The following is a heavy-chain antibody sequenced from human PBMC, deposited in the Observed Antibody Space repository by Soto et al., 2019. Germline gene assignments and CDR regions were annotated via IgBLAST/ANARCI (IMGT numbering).Heavy chain of an antibody. D-gene: IGHD4-4*01. CDR1: GGSISSGGYY. Sequence: SETLSLTCTVSGGSISSGGYYWSWIRQHPGKGLEWIGYIYYSGSTYYNPSLKSRVTISVDTSKNQFSLKLSSVTAADTAVYYCARDVLHMTTASRRMENYYYYYMDVWGKGTTVTVSS. J-gene: IGHJ6*03. CDR2: IYYSGST. V-gene: IGHV4-31*03. CDR3: ARDVLHMTTASRRMENYYYYYMDV.